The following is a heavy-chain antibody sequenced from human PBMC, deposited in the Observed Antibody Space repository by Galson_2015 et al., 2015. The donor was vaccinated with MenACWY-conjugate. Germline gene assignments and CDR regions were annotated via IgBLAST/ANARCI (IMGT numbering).Heavy chain of an antibody. D-gene: IGHD3-3*01. CDR3: ARQHSIPFLGYWFDP. CDR2: IYNSGST. V-gene: IGHV4-61*01. J-gene: IGHJ5*02. Sequence: ETLSLTCTVSGDSVSSGSFSWSWIRQPPGKGLEWIASIYNSGSTKYNSSLRSRLTISIDTSKNQFSLELSSVTAADTAVYFCARQHSIPFLGYWFDPWGQGTLVTVSS. CDR1: GDSVSSGSFS.